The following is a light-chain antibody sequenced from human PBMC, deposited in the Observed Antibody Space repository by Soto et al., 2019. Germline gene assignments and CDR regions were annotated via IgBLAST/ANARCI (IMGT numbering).Light chain of an antibody. Sequence: EIVLTQSPATLSLSPGERATLSCRASQSVSSYLAWYQQKPGQAPRLLLYDASNRATGIPARFSGSGSGTDFTLTISSREPEDFAVYYCQQRSNWPPLYTFGQGTKLEIK. V-gene: IGKV3-11*01. J-gene: IGKJ2*01. CDR3: QQRSNWPPLYT. CDR2: DAS. CDR1: QSVSSY.